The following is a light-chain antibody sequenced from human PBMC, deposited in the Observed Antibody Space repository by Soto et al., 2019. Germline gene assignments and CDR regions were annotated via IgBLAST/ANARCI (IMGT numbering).Light chain of an antibody. V-gene: IGLV2-14*01. J-gene: IGLJ1*01. CDR1: SSDVGGYNY. CDR3: TSYTSSSTLYV. CDR2: DVR. Sequence: QSALTQPASVSGSPGQSITISCTGTSSDVGGYNYVSWYQQHPGEAPKLMIYDVRSRASGASNRFSGSKSGNTASLTISGLQAEDEADYYCTSYTSSSTLYVFGTGTKVTVL.